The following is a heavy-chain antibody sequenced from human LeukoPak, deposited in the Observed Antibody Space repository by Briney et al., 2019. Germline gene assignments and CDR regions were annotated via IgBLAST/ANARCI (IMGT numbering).Heavy chain of an antibody. CDR3: ASVLSNYYYYYMDV. Sequence: PGGSLRLSCAASGFTFSSYWMSWVSQAPGKGLEWVANINQDGSEKYYVDSVKGRFTISRDNAKNSLYLQMNSLRAEDTAVYYCASVLSNYYYYYMDVWGKGTTVTVSS. J-gene: IGHJ6*03. CDR1: GFTFSSYW. V-gene: IGHV3-7*01. D-gene: IGHD5/OR15-5a*01. CDR2: INQDGSEK.